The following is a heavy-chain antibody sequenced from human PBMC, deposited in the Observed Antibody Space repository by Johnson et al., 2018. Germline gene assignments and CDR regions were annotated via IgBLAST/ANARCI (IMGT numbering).Heavy chain of an antibody. J-gene: IGHJ3*02. D-gene: IGHD3-22*01. CDR1: GYSFTNYW. CDR3: ARLGGYYYDSSGYANAFDI. Sequence: VQLVQSGAEVKKPGESLKISCKGSGYSFTNYWIGWVRQMPGKGLEWMGIIYPGDSDTRYSPSFQGQVTLSAAKSVSTAYLQWSSLKASDTAMYYCARLGGYYYDSSGYANAFDIWGQGTMVTVSS. V-gene: IGHV5-51*01. CDR2: IYPGDSDT.